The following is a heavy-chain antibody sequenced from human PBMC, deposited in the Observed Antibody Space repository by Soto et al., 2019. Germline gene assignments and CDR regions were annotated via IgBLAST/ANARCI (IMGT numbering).Heavy chain of an antibody. D-gene: IGHD3-9*01. CDR3: ASYDILTGTFDY. Sequence: QMQLQESGPGLVKPSETLSLTCSVSGGSISSYYWSWIRQPPGKGLEWIGEIYDSGSTNYNPSLTSRVTISVDTSKNQFSLKLSSVTAADTAVYYCASYDILTGTFDYWGQGTLVTVSS. CDR2: IYDSGST. V-gene: IGHV4-59*01. J-gene: IGHJ4*02. CDR1: GGSISSYY.